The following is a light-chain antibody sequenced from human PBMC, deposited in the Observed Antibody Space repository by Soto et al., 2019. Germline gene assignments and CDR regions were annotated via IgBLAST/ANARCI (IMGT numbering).Light chain of an antibody. J-gene: IGLJ1*01. CDR1: IXNIGSNP. V-gene: IGLV1-47*01. CDR2: RNN. Sequence: QSVLTQPPSASGTPGQRVTIYCSGGIXNIGSNPVYWHQHLPGTAPKLLVYRNNQRPSGVPDRFSDSKSGTSAFLAISGLRSEDEADYYCAAWDDRLSAYVFGTGTKVTVL. CDR3: AAWDDRLSAYV.